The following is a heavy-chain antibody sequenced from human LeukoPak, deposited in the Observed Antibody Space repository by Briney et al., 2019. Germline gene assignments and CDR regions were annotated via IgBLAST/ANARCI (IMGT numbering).Heavy chain of an antibody. CDR2: INPNIGGT. CDR3: ARGGEVCSSTSGYRGHEY. J-gene: IGHJ4*02. D-gene: IGHD2-2*01. V-gene: IGHV1-2*02. CDR1: GYTFTGYY. Sequence: ASVKVSCTASGYTFTGYYIHWVRQAPGHGLVWMGWINPNIGGTEFAQTFQGRVTMTRDTSISTAYMDLSRLRRDDTCVYFCARGGEVCSSTSGYRGHEYWGQGTLVTVSS.